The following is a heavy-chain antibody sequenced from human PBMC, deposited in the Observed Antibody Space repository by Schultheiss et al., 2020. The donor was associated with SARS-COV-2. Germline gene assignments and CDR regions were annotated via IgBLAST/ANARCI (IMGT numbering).Heavy chain of an antibody. CDR3: AREDIPDGDYSYYYGMDV. CDR1: GYTFTSYG. Sequence: ASVKVSCKASGYTFTSYGISWVRQAPGQGLEWMGWISAYNGNTNYAQKLQGRVTITADKSTSTAYMELSSLRSEDTAVYYCAREDIPDGDYSYYYGMDVWGQGTTVTVSS. V-gene: IGHV1-18*01. D-gene: IGHD4-17*01. CDR2: ISAYNGNT. J-gene: IGHJ6*02.